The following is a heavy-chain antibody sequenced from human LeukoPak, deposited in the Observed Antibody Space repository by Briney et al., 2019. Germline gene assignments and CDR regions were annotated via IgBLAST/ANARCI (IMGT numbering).Heavy chain of an antibody. CDR2: IYYSGST. Sequence: SETLSLTCTVSGGSISSSSYYWGWIRQPPGKGLEWIGSIYYSGSTYYNPSLKSRVTISVDTPKNQFSLKLSSVTAADTAVYYCAPSLDYINDAFDIWGQGTMVTVSS. V-gene: IGHV4-39*01. CDR1: GGSISSSSYY. J-gene: IGHJ3*02. D-gene: IGHD4-11*01. CDR3: APSLDYINDAFDI.